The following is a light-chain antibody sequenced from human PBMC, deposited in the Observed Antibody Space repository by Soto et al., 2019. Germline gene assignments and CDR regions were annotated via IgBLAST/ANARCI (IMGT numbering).Light chain of an antibody. CDR2: EET. V-gene: IGKV1-5*03. CDR3: QQYNGYWT. J-gene: IGKJ1*01. Sequence: GDRVTITCRASQSISDSLAWYQQQPGKAPKLLIYEETNLKSGVPSRFSGSGSGTEYTRTISSLQPDYFASYYCQQYNGYWTFGQGTQVDIK. CDR1: QSISDS.